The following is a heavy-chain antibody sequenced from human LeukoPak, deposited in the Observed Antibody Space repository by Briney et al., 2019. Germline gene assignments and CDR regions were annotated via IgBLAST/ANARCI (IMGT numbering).Heavy chain of an antibody. D-gene: IGHD7-27*01. Sequence: SETLSLTCTVSGGSISSGSYYWSWIRQPAGKGLEWIGRIYTSGSTNYNPSLKSRVTISVDTSKNQFSLKLSSVTAADTAVYYCARGATWAYYMDVWGKGTTVTISS. CDR1: GGSISSGSYY. V-gene: IGHV4-61*02. CDR3: ARGATWAYYMDV. J-gene: IGHJ6*03. CDR2: IYTSGST.